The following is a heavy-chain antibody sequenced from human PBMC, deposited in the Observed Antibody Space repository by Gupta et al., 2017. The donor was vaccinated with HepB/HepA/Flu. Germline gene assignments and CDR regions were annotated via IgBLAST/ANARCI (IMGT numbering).Heavy chain of an antibody. Sequence: EVQLVESGGGLVKPGGSLRLSCAASGFTFSSYSMNWVRQAPGKGLEWVSSISSSSSYIYYADSVKGRFTISRDNAKNSLYLQMNSLRAEDTAVYYCARDSDVLRFLEWQNDYWGQGTLVTVSS. CDR1: GFTFSSYS. V-gene: IGHV3-21*01. J-gene: IGHJ4*02. CDR2: ISSSSSYI. D-gene: IGHD3-3*01. CDR3: ARDSDVLRFLEWQNDY.